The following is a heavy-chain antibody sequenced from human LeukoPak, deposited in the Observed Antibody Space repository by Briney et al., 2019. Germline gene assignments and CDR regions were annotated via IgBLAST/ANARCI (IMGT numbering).Heavy chain of an antibody. CDR1: GFTFRNYV. Sequence: GGSLRLSCAASGFTFRNYVIHWVRQAPGKGLEWVAVTSSDLNVKLYADSVKGRFTISRDNSRSTLYLQMNSLRPEDTAIYYCAREGYYGSGSPPSLYFDYWGQGTLVTISS. V-gene: IGHV3-30-3*01. CDR2: TSSDLNVK. D-gene: IGHD3-10*01. J-gene: IGHJ4*02. CDR3: AREGYYGSGSPPSLYFDY.